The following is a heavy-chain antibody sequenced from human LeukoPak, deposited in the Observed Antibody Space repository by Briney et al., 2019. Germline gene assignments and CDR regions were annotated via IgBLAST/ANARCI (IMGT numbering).Heavy chain of an antibody. CDR1: GYKLTDDY. CDR3: APTAEAYTSWWKV. J-gene: IGHJ4*02. CDR2: INPDSGFT. Sequence: SVKVSSKVYGYKLTDDYMQWVRPADGRGLEFMGWINPDSGFTNYAQKFKGRVTMTRDTSISTAYLEVRSLTSDDTAVYYCAPTAEAYTSWWKVWGQGTLVTVSS. V-gene: IGHV1-2*02. D-gene: IGHD3-16*01.